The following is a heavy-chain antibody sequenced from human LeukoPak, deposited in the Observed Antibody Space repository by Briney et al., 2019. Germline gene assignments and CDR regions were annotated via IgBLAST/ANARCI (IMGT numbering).Heavy chain of an antibody. V-gene: IGHV3-30*18. CDR3: AKEAYNYYDSSGYKN. CDR1: GFTFSSYG. D-gene: IGHD3-22*01. Sequence: GGSLRLSCAASGFTFSSYGMHWVRQAPGKGLEWVAVISYDGSNKYYADSVKGRFTISRDNSKNTLYLQMNSLRAEDTAVYYCAKEAYNYYDSSGYKNWGQGTLVTVSS. CDR2: ISYDGSNK. J-gene: IGHJ4*02.